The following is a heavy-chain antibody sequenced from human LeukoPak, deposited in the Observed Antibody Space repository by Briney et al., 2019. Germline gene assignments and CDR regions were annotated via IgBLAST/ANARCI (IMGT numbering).Heavy chain of an antibody. D-gene: IGHD3-3*01. Sequence: PSETLSLTCTVSGRSISSYYWSWLRQPPGKGLEWIGYIYYSGSTNYNPSLESRVTISLDTSKNQFSLKLSSVPAADTAVYYCARSFAGGSGYSYFDYWGQGILVTVSS. CDR3: ARSFAGGSGYSYFDY. CDR1: GRSISSYY. J-gene: IGHJ4*02. CDR2: IYYSGST. V-gene: IGHV4-59*08.